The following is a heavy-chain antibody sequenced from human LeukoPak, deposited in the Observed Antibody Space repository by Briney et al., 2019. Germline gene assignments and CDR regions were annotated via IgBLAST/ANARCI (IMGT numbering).Heavy chain of an antibody. CDR2: IKQDGSEK. CDR3: ARVYARGVIITYYYMDV. V-gene: IGHV3-7*01. D-gene: IGHD3-10*01. CDR1: GFTFSDYY. J-gene: IGHJ6*03. Sequence: PGGSLRLSCAASGFTFSDYYMSWIRQAPGKGLEWVANIKQDGSEKYYVDSVKGRFTISRDNAKNSLYLQMNSLRAEDTAVYYCARVYARGVIITYYYMDVWGKGTTVTVSS.